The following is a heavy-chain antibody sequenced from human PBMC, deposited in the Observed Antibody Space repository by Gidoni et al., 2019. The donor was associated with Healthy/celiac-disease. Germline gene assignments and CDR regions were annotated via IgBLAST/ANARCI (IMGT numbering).Heavy chain of an antibody. CDR2: INHSGST. D-gene: IGHD6-13*01. V-gene: IGHV4-34*01. CDR3: AREKEVAARNWFDP. J-gene: IGHJ5*02. Sequence: QVQLQQWGAGLLKPSETLSLTCAVEGGSFSGYYWSWIRQPPGKGLEWIGEINHSGSTNYNPSLKSRVTISVDTSKNQFSLKLSSVTAADTAVYYCAREKEVAARNWFDPWGQGTLVTVSS. CDR1: GGSFSGYY.